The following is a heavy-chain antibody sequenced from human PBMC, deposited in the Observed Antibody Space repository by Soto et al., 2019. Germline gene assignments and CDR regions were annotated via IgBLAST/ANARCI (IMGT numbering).Heavy chain of an antibody. J-gene: IGHJ3*02. D-gene: IGHD6-19*01. CDR3: ASSDIAVDGAFDI. V-gene: IGHV1-3*01. Sequence: GASVKVSCKASGYTFTSYAMHWVRQAPGQRLEWMGWINAGNSNTKYSQKLQGRVTITRDTSASTAYMELSSLRSEDTAVYYCASSDIAVDGAFDIWGQGTMVTVSS. CDR2: INAGNSNT. CDR1: GYTFTSYA.